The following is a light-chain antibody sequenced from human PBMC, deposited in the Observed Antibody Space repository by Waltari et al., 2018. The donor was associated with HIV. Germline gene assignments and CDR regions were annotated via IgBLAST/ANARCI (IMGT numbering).Light chain of an antibody. Sequence: IQMTQAPSTLSASVGDRVTSTCRASHSVSSRVAWYQQKPGKAPKLLIYGASSLKSAVPSRFSGSGSGTEFTLTISGLQPDDFATYYCQQYRYSPWTFGQGTKVDI. J-gene: IGKJ1*01. V-gene: IGKV1-5*03. CDR3: QQYRYSPWT. CDR2: GAS. CDR1: HSVSSR.